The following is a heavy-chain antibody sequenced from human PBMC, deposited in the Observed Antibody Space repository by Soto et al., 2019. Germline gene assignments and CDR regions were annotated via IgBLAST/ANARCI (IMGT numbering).Heavy chain of an antibody. CDR2: IYYSGST. CDR3: ARMNYIVVVVAGLGGDPNYFDS. Sequence: PSETLSLTCTVSGGYISSGGYYWSWIRQHPGKGLEWIGYIYYSGSTYYNPSLKSRTIISVDTAKNQFSLKLRSVTAADTAVYYCARMNYIVVVVAGLGGDPNYFDSWGQGTLVTVSS. CDR1: GGYISSGGYY. V-gene: IGHV4-31*03. D-gene: IGHD2-15*01. J-gene: IGHJ4*02.